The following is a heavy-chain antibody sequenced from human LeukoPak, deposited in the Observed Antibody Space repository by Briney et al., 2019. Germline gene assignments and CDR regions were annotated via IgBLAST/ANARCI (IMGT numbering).Heavy chain of an antibody. V-gene: IGHV1-69*01. CDR2: IIPIFGTA. CDR1: GGTFSSYA. J-gene: IGHJ4*02. Sequence: GASVKVSCKVSGGTFSSYAISWVRQAPGQGLEWMGGIIPIFGTANYAQKFQGRVTITADESTSTAYMELSSLRSEDTAVYYCARASRQLWLLRPFDYWGQGTLVTVSS. CDR3: ARASRQLWLLRPFDY. D-gene: IGHD5-18*01.